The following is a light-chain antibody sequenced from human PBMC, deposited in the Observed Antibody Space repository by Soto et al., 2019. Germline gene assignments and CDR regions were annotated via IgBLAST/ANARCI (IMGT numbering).Light chain of an antibody. V-gene: IGKV3-15*01. Sequence: EIALTQSPGTLSWSAGERATLSSRASQSVSSSYLAWYQQKRGQAPRLVIYGASTRATGIPARFSGSGYGTEFNLTISSLQSEDFAVYYCQQYNNWSITFGQGTRLEIK. CDR2: GAS. CDR3: QQYNNWSIT. CDR1: QSVSSSY. J-gene: IGKJ5*01.